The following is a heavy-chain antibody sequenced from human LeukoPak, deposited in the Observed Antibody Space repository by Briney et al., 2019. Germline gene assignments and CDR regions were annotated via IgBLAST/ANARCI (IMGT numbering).Heavy chain of an antibody. V-gene: IGHV3-21*01. Sequence: PGGSLRLSCAASGFTFSSYSMNWVRQAPGKGLEWVSSISSSSSYVYYADSVKGRFTISRDNAKNSLYLQMNSLRAEDTAVYYCARSSAAVAGTHLYYFDYWGQGTLVTVSS. CDR1: GFTFSSYS. CDR3: ARSSAAVAGTHLYYFDY. CDR2: ISSSSSYV. D-gene: IGHD6-19*01. J-gene: IGHJ4*02.